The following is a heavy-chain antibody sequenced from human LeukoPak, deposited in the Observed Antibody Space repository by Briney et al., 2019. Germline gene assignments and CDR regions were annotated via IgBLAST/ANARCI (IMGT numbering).Heavy chain of an antibody. Sequence: GGSLRLSCAASGFTFSDYYMSWIRQAPGKGLERVSYISSSGSTIYYADSVKGRFTISRDNAKNSLYLQMNSLRAEDTAVYYCAKARGRVAAAGDYWGQGTLVTVSS. CDR3: AKARGRVAAAGDY. V-gene: IGHV3-11*04. D-gene: IGHD6-13*01. CDR2: ISSSGSTI. J-gene: IGHJ4*02. CDR1: GFTFSDYY.